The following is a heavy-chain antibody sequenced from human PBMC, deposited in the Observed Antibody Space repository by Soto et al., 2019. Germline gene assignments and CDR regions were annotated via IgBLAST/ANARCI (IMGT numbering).Heavy chain of an antibody. V-gene: IGHV1-69*08. D-gene: IGHD3-22*01. CDR3: ARDSSGYLDAFDI. J-gene: IGHJ3*02. Sequence: QVQLVQSGAEVKKPGSSVKVSCKASGGTFSSYTISWVRQAPGQGLEWMGRIIPILGIANYAQNFQGRVTITADKSTSTAYMELSSLRSEDTAVYYCARDSSGYLDAFDIWGQGTMVTVSS. CDR2: IIPILGIA. CDR1: GGTFSSYT.